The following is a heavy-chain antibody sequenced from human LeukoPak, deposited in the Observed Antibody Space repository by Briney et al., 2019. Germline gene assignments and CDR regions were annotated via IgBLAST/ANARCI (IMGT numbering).Heavy chain of an antibody. D-gene: IGHD3-10*01. CDR3: AKGLYVSGSYFDY. CDR2: ISSGTNSI. CDR1: GFTFSGYS. V-gene: IGHV3-48*04. J-gene: IGHJ4*02. Sequence: HAGGSLRLSCAASGFTFSGYSMNWVRQAPGKGLERVSYISSGTNSIYYADSVKGRFTISTDNAKNTLYLQMNSLRAEDTAVYYCAKGLYVSGSYFDYWGQGTLVTVSS.